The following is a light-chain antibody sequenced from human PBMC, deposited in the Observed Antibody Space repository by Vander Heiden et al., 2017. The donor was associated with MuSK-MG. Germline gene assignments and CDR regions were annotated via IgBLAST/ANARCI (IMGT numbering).Light chain of an antibody. CDR3: CSYAGSSTFV. J-gene: IGLJ1*01. CDR1: SSDVGSYNL. V-gene: IGLV2-23*01. Sequence: QSALTQPASVPGSPGQSHTICCTGASSDVGSYNLVSWYQQDTGKATNLMIYEGSKRPSGVSNRFSGSKSGNTASLTISGLQAEDEADYYCCSYAGSSTFVFGTGTKVTVL. CDR2: EGS.